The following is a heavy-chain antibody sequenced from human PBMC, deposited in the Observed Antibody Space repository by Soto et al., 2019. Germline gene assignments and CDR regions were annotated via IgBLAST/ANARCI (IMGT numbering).Heavy chain of an antibody. CDR2: IYPGDSDT. Sequence: GESRKISCXGSGYSFTSYWIGWVRQMPGKGLEWMGIIYPGDSDTRYSPSFQGQVTISADKSISTAYLQWSSLKASDTAMYYCARRTDYYYYGMDVWGQGTTVTVSS. J-gene: IGHJ6*02. CDR1: GYSFTSYW. V-gene: IGHV5-51*01. CDR3: ARRTDYYYYGMDV.